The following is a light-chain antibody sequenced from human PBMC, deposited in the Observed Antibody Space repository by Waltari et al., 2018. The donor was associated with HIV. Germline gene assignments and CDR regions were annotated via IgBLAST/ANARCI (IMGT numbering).Light chain of an antibody. J-gene: IGKJ5*01. V-gene: IGKV3-20*01. CDR1: QIVSDTY. CDR3: QQYGPSPPIT. CDR2: GGS. Sequence: EIVLMQSPGTLSLSPGERATLSCRASQIVSDTYVAWYQQKPGQAPRLLIYGGSNRATGIPDRFSGSGSGTDFTLTISRLEPEDVAVYYCQQYGPSPPITFGQGTRLEIK.